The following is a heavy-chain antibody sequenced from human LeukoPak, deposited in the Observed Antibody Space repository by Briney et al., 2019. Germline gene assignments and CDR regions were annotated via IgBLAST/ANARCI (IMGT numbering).Heavy chain of an antibody. CDR2: IKQDGSEK. V-gene: IGHV3-7*03. Sequence: GGSLRLSCITSGFTFTSHWMHWVRQAPGKGLEWVANIKQDGSEKYYVDSVKGRFTISRDNAKNSLYLQMNSLRAEDTAVYYCGKAMDYWGQGTLVTVSS. CDR3: GKAMDY. CDR1: GFTFTSHW. J-gene: IGHJ4*02.